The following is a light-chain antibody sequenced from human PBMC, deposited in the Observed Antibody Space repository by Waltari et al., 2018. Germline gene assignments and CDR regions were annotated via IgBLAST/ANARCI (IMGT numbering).Light chain of an antibody. CDR3: QQTYSALCCT. J-gene: IGKJ2*02. CDR2: AAS. Sequence: DIQMTQSPVSLSASVGDTVTITCRASHNIGTFLSWYQQRPAKAPTVLIYAASTLQRGVPSRVSGSGSGTDFTLTIFSLQPEDFATYFCQQTYSALCCTFGQGTKLEIK. V-gene: IGKV1-39*01. CDR1: HNIGTF.